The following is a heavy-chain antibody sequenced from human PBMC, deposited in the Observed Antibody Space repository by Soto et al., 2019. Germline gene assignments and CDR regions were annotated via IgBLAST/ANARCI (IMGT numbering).Heavy chain of an antibody. Sequence: QITLKESGPTLVKPTQTLTLTCTFSGFSLSTSGVGVAWIRQPPGKALEWLALIYWDDDKRYRPSLETRLTVTXXTXKNQVVVSMTNMDSVDTATYYCAYLPCSGGSCYWFSYSGMDVWGQGTTVTVSS. D-gene: IGHD2-15*01. CDR2: IYWDDDK. J-gene: IGHJ6*02. CDR1: GFSLSTSGVG. V-gene: IGHV2-5*02. CDR3: AYLPCSGGSCYWFSYSGMDV.